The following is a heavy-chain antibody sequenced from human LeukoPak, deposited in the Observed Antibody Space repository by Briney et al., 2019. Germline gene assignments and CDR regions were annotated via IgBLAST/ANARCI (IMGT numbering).Heavy chain of an antibody. D-gene: IGHD2-15*01. CDR3: ARAGPPWWGYFDY. V-gene: IGHV4-30-4*08. CDR2: IYYSGST. CDR1: GGSISSGDYY. J-gene: IGHJ4*02. Sequence: SETLSLTCTVSGGSISSGDYYWSWIRQPPGKGLEWIGYIYYSGSTYYNPSLKSRVTISVDTSKNQFSLKLSSVTAADTAVYYCARAGPPWWGYFDYWGQGTLVTVSS.